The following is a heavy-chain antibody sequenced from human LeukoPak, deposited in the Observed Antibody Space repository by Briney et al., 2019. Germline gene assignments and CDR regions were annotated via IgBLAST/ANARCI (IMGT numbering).Heavy chain of an antibody. V-gene: IGHV3-23*01. CDR2: ISGRGGST. D-gene: IGHD3-10*01. Sequence: AGGSLRLSCAASGFTFSSYGMSWVRQAPGKGLEWVSAISGRGGSTYYADSVKGRFTISKDNSKNTLYFQMNSLRAEDTAIYYCAKATYFSGSGTYYREALLDNWGQGTLVTVSS. J-gene: IGHJ4*02. CDR3: AKATYFSGSGTYYREALLDN. CDR1: GFTFSSYG.